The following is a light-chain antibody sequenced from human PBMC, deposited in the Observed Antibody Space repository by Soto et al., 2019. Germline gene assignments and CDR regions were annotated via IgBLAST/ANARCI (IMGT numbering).Light chain of an antibody. V-gene: IGKV3-20*01. CDR2: GAS. CDR1: QSVPSKY. CDR3: QQSRSAIT. J-gene: IGKJ5*01. Sequence: EIVLTQSPGTLSLSPGQRATLSCRASQSVPSKYLAWYHQKPGQAPRPLIYGASTRATGIPERFSGSGSGTDFTLTISRLEPEDFAVYYCQQSRSAITFGQGTRLEIK.